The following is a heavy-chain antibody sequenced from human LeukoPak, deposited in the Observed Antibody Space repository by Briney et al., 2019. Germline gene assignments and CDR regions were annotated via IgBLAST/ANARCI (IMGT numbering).Heavy chain of an antibody. CDR1: GGSISSSDYY. D-gene: IGHD5-18*01. V-gene: IGHV4-39*01. CDR2: IYYSGSS. Sequence: PSETLSLTCTASGGSISSSDYYWSWIRQPPGKGLEWIGNIYYSGSSYYNPSLKSRVTISVATSKNQFSLKLTSVTAADTAVYYCARLTYNSGRYHFDYWGQGTLVTVSS. CDR3: ARLTYNSGRYHFDY. J-gene: IGHJ4*02.